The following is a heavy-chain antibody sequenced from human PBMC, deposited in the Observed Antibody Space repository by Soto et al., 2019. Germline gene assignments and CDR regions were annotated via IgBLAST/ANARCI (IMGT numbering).Heavy chain of an antibody. Sequence: PGGSLRLSCAASGFTFDDYTMHWVRQAPGKGLEWVSLISWDGGSTYYADSVKGRFTISRDNSKNSLYLQMNSLRTEDTALYYCAKELKGAVAVYYGIHVWGQGTTVTVSS. CDR3: AKELKGAVAVYYGIHV. CDR2: ISWDGGST. D-gene: IGHD6-19*01. J-gene: IGHJ6*02. V-gene: IGHV3-43*01. CDR1: GFTFDDYT.